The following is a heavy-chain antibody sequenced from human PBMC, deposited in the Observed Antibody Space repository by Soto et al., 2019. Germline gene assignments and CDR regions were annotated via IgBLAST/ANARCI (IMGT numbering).Heavy chain of an antibody. Sequence: QVQLVQSGVEVKKPGASVKVSCKASGYIFITYGISWVRQAPGQGLEWMGRISPYNGNTNYAQNLQGRVTMTTDTSTSTAYMELGSLRSDDTAVYYCARDLDGSGSYYTYHWGPGTQVTVSS. CDR3: ARDLDGSGSYYTYH. CDR1: GYIFITYG. D-gene: IGHD3-10*01. V-gene: IGHV1-18*01. CDR2: ISPYNGNT. J-gene: IGHJ5*02.